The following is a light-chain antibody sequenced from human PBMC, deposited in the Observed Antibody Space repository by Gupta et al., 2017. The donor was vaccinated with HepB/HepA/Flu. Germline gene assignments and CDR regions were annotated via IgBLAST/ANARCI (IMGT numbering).Light chain of an antibody. CDR1: QTVNSN. J-gene: IGKJ4*01. CDR3: QQDNIWPIA. V-gene: IGKV3-15*01. Sequence: IVMTQSPATLSVSPGERATLSCRASQTVNSNLAWYQQKPGQAPRLLIYGASTRATGIPARFSGSGSGTEFTLTISSLQSEDFAVYYCQQDNIWPIAFDGGTNVEIK. CDR2: GAS.